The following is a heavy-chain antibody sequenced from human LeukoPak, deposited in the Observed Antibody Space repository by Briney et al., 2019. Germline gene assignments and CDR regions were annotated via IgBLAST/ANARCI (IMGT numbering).Heavy chain of an antibody. CDR2: IYYSGRT. Sequence: SETLSLTCTVSGGSISGYYWSWIRQPPGKGLEWIGYIYYSGRTNYNPSLKSPVTISVDTSKNQFSLKLSSVTADDTAVYYCARGGLGYYGSGSLDYWGQGTLVTVSS. CDR3: ARGGLGYYGSGSLDY. D-gene: IGHD3-10*01. J-gene: IGHJ4*02. CDR1: GGSISGYY. V-gene: IGHV4-59*01.